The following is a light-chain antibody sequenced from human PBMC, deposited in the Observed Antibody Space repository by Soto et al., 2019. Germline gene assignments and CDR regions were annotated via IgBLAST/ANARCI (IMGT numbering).Light chain of an antibody. CDR1: QSLLHITGETF. CDR2: EVS. Sequence: DVVMTQTPLSLSVAPGQPASISCMSSQSLLHITGETFLFWYLQKPGQSPQLLIYEVSTRVSGVPDRFSGSGSGTDFTLEISRVETDDVGIYYCMQSTQLPPTVGQGTRLESK. J-gene: IGKJ5*01. CDR3: MQSTQLPPT. V-gene: IGKV2D-29*02.